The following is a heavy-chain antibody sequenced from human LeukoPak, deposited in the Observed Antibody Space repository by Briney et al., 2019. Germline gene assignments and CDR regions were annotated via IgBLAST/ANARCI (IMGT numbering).Heavy chain of an antibody. D-gene: IGHD1-26*01. CDR1: GGSFSAYY. CDR2: IYYSGST. CDR3: ARDSEVGATTFDY. V-gene: IGHV4-34*01. J-gene: IGHJ4*02. Sequence: SETLSLTCAVYGGSFSAYYWSWIRQPPGKGLEWIGSIYYSGSTYYNPSLKSRVTISVDTSKNQFSLKLSSVTAADTAVYYCARDSEVGATTFDYWGQGTLVTVSS.